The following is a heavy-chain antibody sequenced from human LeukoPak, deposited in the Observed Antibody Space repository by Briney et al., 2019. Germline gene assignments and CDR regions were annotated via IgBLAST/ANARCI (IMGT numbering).Heavy chain of an antibody. CDR3: AREFYDSSGYYKGNDY. D-gene: IGHD3-22*01. Sequence: ASVKVSCKASGYTFTGYYMHWVRQAPGQGLEWMGWINPNSGGTNYAQKFQGRVTMTRDTSISTAYMELSRLRSDDTAVYYCAREFYDSSGYYKGNDYWGQGTLATVSS. CDR2: INPNSGGT. V-gene: IGHV1-2*02. CDR1: GYTFTGYY. J-gene: IGHJ4*02.